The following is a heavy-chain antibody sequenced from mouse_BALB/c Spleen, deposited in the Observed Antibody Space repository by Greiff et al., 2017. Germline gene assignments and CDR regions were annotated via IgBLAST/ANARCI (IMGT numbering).Heavy chain of an antibody. V-gene: IGHV1-54*01. CDR2: INPGSGGT. D-gene: IGHD2-2*01. J-gene: IGHJ3*01. Sequence: QVQLQQSGAELVRPGTSVKVSCKASGYAFTNYLIEWVKQRPGQGLEWIGVINPGSGGTNYNEKFKGKATLTADKSSSTAYMQLSSLTSDDSAVYFCARSGYGYDVPLFAYWGQGTLVTVSA. CDR3: ARSGYGYDVPLFAY. CDR1: GYAFTNYL.